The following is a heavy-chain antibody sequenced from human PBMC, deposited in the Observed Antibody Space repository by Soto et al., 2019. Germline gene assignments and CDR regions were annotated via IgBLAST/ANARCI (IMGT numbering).Heavy chain of an antibody. J-gene: IGHJ6*02. V-gene: IGHV1-69*12. CDR3: ARRKKGARYGMDV. CDR2: IIPIFGTA. CDR1: GGTFSSYA. Sequence: QVQLVQSGAEVKKPGSSVKVSCKASGGTFSSYAISWVRQAPGQGLEWMGGIIPIFGTANYAQKVQGRVTSTADEPTSTAYMALSSLRSEDTAVYYCARRKKGARYGMDVWGQGTTVTVSS.